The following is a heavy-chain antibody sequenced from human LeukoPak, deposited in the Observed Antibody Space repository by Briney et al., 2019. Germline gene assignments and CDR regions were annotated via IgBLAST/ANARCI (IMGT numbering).Heavy chain of an antibody. CDR3: AKDGETYYDFWGGYPTGTSYMDV. CDR1: GFTFSDYY. D-gene: IGHD3-3*01. Sequence: GGSLRLSCAASGFTFSDYYMSWIRQAPGKGLEWVAFIRYDGSNRYYADSVKGRFTISRDNSKNTLYLQMNSLRAEDTAMYYCAKDGETYYDFWGGYPTGTSYMDVWGKGTTVTVS. J-gene: IGHJ6*03. V-gene: IGHV3-30*02. CDR2: IRYDGSNR.